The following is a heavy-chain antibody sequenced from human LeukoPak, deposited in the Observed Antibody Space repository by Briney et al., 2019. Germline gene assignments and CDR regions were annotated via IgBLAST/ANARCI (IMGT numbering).Heavy chain of an antibody. J-gene: IGHJ5*02. CDR2: IIPIFGTA. Sequence: GASVKVSCKASGYTFTSYGISWVRQAPGQGLEWMGGIIPIFGTANYAQKFQGRVTITADESTSTAYMELSSLRSEDTAVYYCARDGRNCGGDCYSWGQGTLVTVSS. CDR3: ARDGRNCGGDCYS. V-gene: IGHV1-69*13. CDR1: GYTFTSYG. D-gene: IGHD2-21*01.